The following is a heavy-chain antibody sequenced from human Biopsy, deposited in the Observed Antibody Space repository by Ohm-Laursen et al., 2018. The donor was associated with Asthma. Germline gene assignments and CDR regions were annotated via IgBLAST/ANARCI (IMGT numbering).Heavy chain of an antibody. J-gene: IGHJ4*02. V-gene: IGHV3-9*01. CDR3: AKGEWELLEANFDY. CDR2: ISWNSGSI. D-gene: IGHD1-26*01. CDR1: GFTFDDYA. Sequence: SLRLSCTASGFTFDDYAMHWVRQAPGKGLEWVSGISWNSGSIGYADSVKGRFTISRDNAKNSLYLQMNSLRAEDTALYYCAKGEWELLEANFDYWGQGTLVTVSP.